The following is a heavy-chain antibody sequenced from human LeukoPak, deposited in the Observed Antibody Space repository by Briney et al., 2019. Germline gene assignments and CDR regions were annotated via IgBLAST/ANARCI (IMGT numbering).Heavy chain of an antibody. J-gene: IGHJ5*02. CDR2: INHSGST. D-gene: IGHD2-2*01. CDR3: ARGGYCSSTSCYLGIVVGFDP. CDR1: GGSFSGYY. Sequence: PSETLSLTCAVYGGSFSGYYWSWIRQPPGKGLEWIGEINHSGSTNYNPSLKSRVTISVDTSKNQFSLKLSSVTAADTAVYYCARGGYCSSTSCYLGIVVGFDPWGQGTLVTVSS. V-gene: IGHV4-34*01.